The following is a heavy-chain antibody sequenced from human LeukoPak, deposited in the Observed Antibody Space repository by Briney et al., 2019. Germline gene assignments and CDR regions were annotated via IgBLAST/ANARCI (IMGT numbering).Heavy chain of an antibody. CDR1: GFTFNTYS. CDR2: INRDSSAK. V-gene: IGHV3-21*01. J-gene: IGHJ4*02. Sequence: PGGSLRLSCATSGFTFNTYSMNWVRQAPGKGLEWVAVINRDSSAKYYPDSVKGRFTVSRDNAEKSLYLQMNSLRAEDTAVYYCAKSHLVEATRDFDYWGRGTLVTVSS. D-gene: IGHD1-26*01. CDR3: AKSHLVEATRDFDY.